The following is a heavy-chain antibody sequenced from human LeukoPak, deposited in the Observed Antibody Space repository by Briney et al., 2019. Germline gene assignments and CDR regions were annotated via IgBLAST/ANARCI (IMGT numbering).Heavy chain of an antibody. V-gene: IGHV1-46*02. D-gene: IGHD7-27*01. CDR3: ARDYGGNWGTYNYFDL. Sequence: ASVKVSCKASGYTFNTYHIHWVRQAPGHGPEWMGIIKPSGGSTTYAQNFQGRVAMTRDTSTSTVYMELSSLTSEDTAVYYCARDYGGNWGTYNYFDLWGRGTLVTVPS. J-gene: IGHJ2*01. CDR1: GYTFNTYH. CDR2: IKPSGGST.